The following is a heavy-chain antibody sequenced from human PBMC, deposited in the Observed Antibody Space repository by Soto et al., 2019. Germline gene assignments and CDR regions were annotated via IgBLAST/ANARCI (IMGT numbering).Heavy chain of an antibody. CDR1: GYTFTSYA. J-gene: IGHJ6*03. CDR2: INAGNGNT. CDR3: ARGSVVVPAATTYYYYYMDV. D-gene: IGHD2-2*01. Sequence: ASVKVSCKASGYTFTSYAMHWVRQAPGQRLEWMGWINAGNGNTKYSQKFQGRVTITRDTSASTAYMELSSLRSEDTAVYYCARGSVVVPAATTYYYYYMDVWGKGTTVTVSS. V-gene: IGHV1-3*01.